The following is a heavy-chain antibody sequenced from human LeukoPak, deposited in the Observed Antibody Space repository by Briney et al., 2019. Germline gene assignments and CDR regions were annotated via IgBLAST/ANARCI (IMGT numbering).Heavy chain of an antibody. CDR2: ISAYNGNT. CDR3: ARVAYCSGGSCYSFDY. CDR1: GYTFTSYG. J-gene: IGHJ4*02. V-gene: IGHV1-18*01. D-gene: IGHD2-15*01. Sequence: GASVKVSFKASGYTFTSYGISWVRQAPGQGLEWMGWISAYNGNTNYAQKLQGRVTMTTDTSTSTAYMELRSLRSDDTAVYYCARVAYCSGGSCYSFDYWGQGTLVTVSS.